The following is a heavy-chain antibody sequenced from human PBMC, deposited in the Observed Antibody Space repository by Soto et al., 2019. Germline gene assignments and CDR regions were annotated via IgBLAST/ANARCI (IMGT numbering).Heavy chain of an antibody. CDR2: IDPSDSYT. J-gene: IGHJ6*02. V-gene: IGHV5-10-1*01. D-gene: IGHD3-16*01. CDR1: GYSFTSYW. CDR3: ARRGMASRGDYYGMDV. Sequence: EVQLVQSGAEVKKPGESLRISCKGSGYSFTSYWISWVRQMPGKGLEWMGRIDPSDSYTNYSPSFQGHVTISADKSISTAYLQWSSLKASDTAMYCCARRGMASRGDYYGMDVWGQGTTVTVSS.